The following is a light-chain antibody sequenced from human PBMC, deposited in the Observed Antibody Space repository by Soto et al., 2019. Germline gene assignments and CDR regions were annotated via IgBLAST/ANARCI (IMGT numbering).Light chain of an antibody. Sequence: RVMPQYPDTLSVSPGERATLSCRASQSVNSNLAWYQQKLGQAPRVLIFGASTRATGIPARFSGSGSGTEFSLTINSLQSEDFAVYYCQEYNSWPWTFGQGTKVDI. CDR3: QEYNSWPWT. CDR1: QSVNSN. J-gene: IGKJ1*01. V-gene: IGKV3-15*01. CDR2: GAS.